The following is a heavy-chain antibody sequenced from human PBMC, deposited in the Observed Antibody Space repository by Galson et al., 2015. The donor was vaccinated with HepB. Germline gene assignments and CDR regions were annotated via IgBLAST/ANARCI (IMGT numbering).Heavy chain of an antibody. CDR1: GYTFSNYA. D-gene: IGHD3-10*01. J-gene: IGHJ4*02. V-gene: IGHV7-4-1*02. Sequence: SVKVSCKASGYTFSNYAMNWVRQAPGLGLEWMGWINTNTGNTKFAQDFTGRFVFSMDTSVSTAYLQISDPKPDDTAVYYCTRGGSSFDVWGQGTLVTVSS. CDR2: INTNTGNT. CDR3: TRGGSSFDV.